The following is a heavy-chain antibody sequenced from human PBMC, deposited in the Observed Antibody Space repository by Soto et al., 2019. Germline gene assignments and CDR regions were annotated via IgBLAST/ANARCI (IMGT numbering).Heavy chain of an antibody. CDR2: TYYRSKWHN. Sequence: SQTLSLTFAISGDSVSSNSAAWNWIRQSPSRGLEWLGRTYYRSKWHNDYAVSVKSRITINPDTSKNQFSLQLNSVTPEDTAVYYCTRSRGSSSWYYYYYGMDVWGQGTTVIVSS. CDR1: GDSVSSNSAA. CDR3: TRSRGSSSWYYYYYGMDV. D-gene: IGHD6-13*01. J-gene: IGHJ6*02. V-gene: IGHV6-1*01.